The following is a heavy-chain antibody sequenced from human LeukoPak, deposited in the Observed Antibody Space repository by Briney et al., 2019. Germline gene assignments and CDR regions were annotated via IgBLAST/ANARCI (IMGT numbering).Heavy chain of an antibody. Sequence: GGSLGLSCAASGFTFSGYWMSWVRQAPGKGLEWVANIKKDGSEKYYADSVKGRFTISRDNAKKSLYLQMSSLRAEDTAVYYCADGYGLFHHCGQGTLVTVAS. CDR1: GFTFSGYW. J-gene: IGHJ1*01. D-gene: IGHD5-24*01. CDR2: IKKDGSEK. V-gene: IGHV3-7*01. CDR3: ADGYGLFHH.